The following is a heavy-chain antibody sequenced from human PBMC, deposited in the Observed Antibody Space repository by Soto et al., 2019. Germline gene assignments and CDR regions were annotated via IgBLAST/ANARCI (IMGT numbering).Heavy chain of an antibody. V-gene: IGHV3-9*01. Sequence: LRLSCAASGFTFDDYAMHWVRQAPGKGLEWVSGISWNSGSIGYADSVKGRFTISRDNAKNSLYLQMNSLRAEDTALYYCAKDISRFLGRGDYWVDAFDIWGQGTMVTVSS. CDR1: GFTFDDYA. J-gene: IGHJ3*02. CDR2: ISWNSGSI. CDR3: AKDISRFLGRGDYWVDAFDI. D-gene: IGHD2-8*02.